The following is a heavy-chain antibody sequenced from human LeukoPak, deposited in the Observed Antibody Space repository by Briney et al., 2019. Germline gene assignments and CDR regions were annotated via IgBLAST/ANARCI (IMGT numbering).Heavy chain of an antibody. Sequence: GGSLRLSCAASGFTFNNYGMHWVRQAPGKGLEWVAFIRNDGSKKYYEDSVRGRFTISRDNSKNTLYLQMNSLRVEDTAVYYCASVLWFGGIFFDYWGQGTLVTVSS. V-gene: IGHV3-30*02. CDR2: IRNDGSKK. CDR3: ASVLWFGGIFFDY. D-gene: IGHD3-10*01. J-gene: IGHJ4*02. CDR1: GFTFNNYG.